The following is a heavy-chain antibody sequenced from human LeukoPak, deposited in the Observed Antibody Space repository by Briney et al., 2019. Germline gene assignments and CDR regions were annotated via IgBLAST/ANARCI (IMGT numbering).Heavy chain of an antibody. CDR1: GLAFSSYG. V-gene: IGHV3-30*02. CDR2: IRYDETKK. J-gene: IGHJ3*02. Sequence: GXSLRLSCAASGLAFSSYGMHWVRQAPGKGLEWVAFIRYDETKKYYAHSVKGRFTISRDNSKNTLYLQMNSLRAEDTAVFYCAKGDSSSWSAFEIWGQGTMVTVSS. D-gene: IGHD6-13*01. CDR3: AKGDSSSWSAFEI.